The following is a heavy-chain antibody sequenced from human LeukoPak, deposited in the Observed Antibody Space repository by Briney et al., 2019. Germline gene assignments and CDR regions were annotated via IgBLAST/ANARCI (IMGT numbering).Heavy chain of an antibody. CDR2: VRYDGSDK. J-gene: IGHJ4*02. D-gene: IGHD3-16*01. CDR1: GFTFSTYG. CDR3: AREGDQWGLAPDYYFDY. V-gene: IGHV3-30*02. Sequence: GGSLRLSCAASGFTFSTYGMHWVRQAPGKGLEWVAFVRYDGSDKYYVDSVKGRFTISRDNSRNTLYLQMNSLRGEDTAVYYCAREGDQWGLAPDYYFDYWGQGTLVTVSS.